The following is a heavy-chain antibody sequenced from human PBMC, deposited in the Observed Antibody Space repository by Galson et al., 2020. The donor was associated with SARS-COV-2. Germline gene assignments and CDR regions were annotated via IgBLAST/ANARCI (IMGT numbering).Heavy chain of an antibody. V-gene: IGHV3-30*04. CDR1: GFTFSSYA. J-gene: IGHJ4*02. CDR2: ISYDGSNK. Sequence: GGSLRLSCAASGFTFSSYAMHWVRQAPGKGLEWVAVISYDGSNKYYADSVKGRFTISRDNSKNTLYLQMNSLRAEDTAVYYCARLWLNYYDSSGYPYYFDYWGQGTLVTVSS. CDR3: ARLWLNYYDSSGYPYYFDY. D-gene: IGHD3-22*01.